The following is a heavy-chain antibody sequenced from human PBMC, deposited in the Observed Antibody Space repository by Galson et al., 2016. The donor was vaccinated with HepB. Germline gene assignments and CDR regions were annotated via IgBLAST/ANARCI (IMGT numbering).Heavy chain of an antibody. D-gene: IGHD3-10*01. CDR2: TYYESKWYR. CDR3: ARNCYGSGGYYTLFDY. J-gene: IGHJ4*02. V-gene: IGHV6-1*01. CDR1: GDSVSSNSAA. Sequence: CAISGDSVSSNSAAWNWIRQSPSRGLEWLGRTYYESKWYRDYAVSVESRVAINADTSKNQFSLQLNSVAPGDTALYYCARNCYGSGGYYTLFDYWGQGTPVTVSS.